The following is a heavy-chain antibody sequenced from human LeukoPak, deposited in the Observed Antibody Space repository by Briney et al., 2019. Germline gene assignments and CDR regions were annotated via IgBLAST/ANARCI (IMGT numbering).Heavy chain of an antibody. D-gene: IGHD2-2*01. V-gene: IGHV4-34*01. CDR3: ARGGAPEDIVVVPAALVVSWFDP. Sequence: SETLSLTCAVYGGSFSGYYWSWIRQPPGKGLEWIGEINHSGSTNYNPSLKSRVTISVDTSKNQFSLKLSSVTAADTAVYYCARGGAPEDIVVVPAALVVSWFDPWGQGTLVTVSS. J-gene: IGHJ5*02. CDR2: INHSGST. CDR1: GGSFSGYY.